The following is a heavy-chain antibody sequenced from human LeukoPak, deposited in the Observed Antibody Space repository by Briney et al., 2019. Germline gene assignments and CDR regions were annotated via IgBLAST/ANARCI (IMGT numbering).Heavy chain of an antibody. Sequence: GGSLRLSCAASGFTFSSYSMNWVRQAPGKGLEWVSSISSSSSYIYYADSVKGRFTISRDNAKNSLYLQMNSLRAEDTAVYYCAKDTRGYSASFDDWGQGTLVTVSS. D-gene: IGHD5-12*01. CDR2: ISSSSSYI. CDR1: GFTFSSYS. J-gene: IGHJ4*02. V-gene: IGHV3-21*01. CDR3: AKDTRGYSASFDD.